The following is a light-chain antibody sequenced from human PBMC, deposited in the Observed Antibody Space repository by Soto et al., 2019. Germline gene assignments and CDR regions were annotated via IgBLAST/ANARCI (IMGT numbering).Light chain of an antibody. Sequence: DIQMTQSPFSVSASVGDRVTITCRASQYINDWLAWYQQKPGKAPKLLIYTASTLQSGVPSRFSGSGSGTDFTLTISSLQPEDFATYYCQQANTFPLLTFGGGTKVEIK. V-gene: IGKV1D-12*01. CDR2: TAS. CDR1: QYINDW. CDR3: QQANTFPLLT. J-gene: IGKJ4*01.